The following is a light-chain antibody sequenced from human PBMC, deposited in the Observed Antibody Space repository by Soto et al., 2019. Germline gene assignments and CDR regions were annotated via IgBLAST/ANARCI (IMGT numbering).Light chain of an antibody. CDR3: ASYTRTTTLV. CDR2: DVN. Sequence: QSALTQPASVSGSPGQSITISCTGTISDIGGYNFISWYQHHPGKAPKLVIYDVNNRPSGLSYRFSGSKSGNTASLTISGLKAEDEADYYCASYTRTTTLVFGGGTKLTVL. V-gene: IGLV2-14*01. J-gene: IGLJ2*01. CDR1: ISDIGGYNF.